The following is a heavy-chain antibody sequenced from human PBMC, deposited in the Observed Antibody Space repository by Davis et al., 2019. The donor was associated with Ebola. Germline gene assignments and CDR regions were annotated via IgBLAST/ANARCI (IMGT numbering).Heavy chain of an antibody. V-gene: IGHV1-69*04. CDR3: ARGLRDSSSWLYYYGMDV. Sequence: AASVKVSCKTSGYTLTSYYMHWVRQAPGQGLEWMGRIIPILGIANYAQKFQGRVTITADKSMSTAYMELSSLRSEDTAVYYCARGLRDSSSWLYYYGMDVWGQGTTVTVSS. D-gene: IGHD6-13*01. CDR1: GYTLTSYY. CDR2: IIPILGIA. J-gene: IGHJ6*02.